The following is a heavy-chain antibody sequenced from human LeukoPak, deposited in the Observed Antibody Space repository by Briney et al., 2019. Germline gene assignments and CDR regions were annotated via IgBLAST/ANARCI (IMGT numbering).Heavy chain of an antibody. CDR1: GGTFSSYA. V-gene: IGHV1-69*05. J-gene: IGHJ4*02. Sequence: EASVKVSCQASGGTFSSYAISWVRQAPGQGLEWMGGIIPIFGTANYAQKFQGRVTITTDESTSTAYMELSSLRSEDTAVYYCASGPYDSSGYYYGHYFDYWGQGTLVTVSS. CDR2: IIPIFGTA. D-gene: IGHD3-22*01. CDR3: ASGPYDSSGYYYGHYFDY.